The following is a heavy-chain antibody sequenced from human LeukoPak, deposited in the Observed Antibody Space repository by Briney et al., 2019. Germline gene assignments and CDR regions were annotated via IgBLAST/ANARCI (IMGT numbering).Heavy chain of an antibody. CDR3: AKEGGYYYDSSVYYYDY. D-gene: IGHD3-22*01. J-gene: IGHJ4*02. CDR2: ISWNSGSI. Sequence: GRSLILSCAASGFTFDDYAMHRVRQAPGKGLEWVSGISWNSGSIGYADSVKGRFTISRDNAKNSLYLQMNSLRAEDTALYYCAKEGGYYYDSSVYYYDYWGQGTLVTVSS. CDR1: GFTFDDYA. V-gene: IGHV3-9*01.